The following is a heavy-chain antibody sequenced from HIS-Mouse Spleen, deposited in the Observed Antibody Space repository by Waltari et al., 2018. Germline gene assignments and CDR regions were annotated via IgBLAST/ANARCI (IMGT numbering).Heavy chain of an antibody. Sequence: QLQLQESGPGLVKPSETLSLTCTVPGGSISSSSYYWGWLRQPPGKGLEWIGSIYYSGSTYYNPSLKSRVTISVDTSKNQFSLKLSSVTAADTAVYYCAYGNYFDYWGQGTLVTVSS. CDR1: GGSISSSSYY. V-gene: IGHV4-39*01. CDR3: AYGNYFDY. CDR2: IYYSGST. D-gene: IGHD4-17*01. J-gene: IGHJ4*02.